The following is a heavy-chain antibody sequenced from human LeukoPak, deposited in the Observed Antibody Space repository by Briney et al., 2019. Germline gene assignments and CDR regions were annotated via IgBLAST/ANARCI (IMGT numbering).Heavy chain of an antibody. CDR1: GGSFSGYY. J-gene: IGHJ4*02. D-gene: IGHD3-10*01. V-gene: IGHV4-59*08. CDR3: ARHNYYGSGSTIDY. Sequence: PSETLSLTCAVYGGSFSGYYWSWIRQPPGKGLEWIGYIYYSGSTNYNPSLKSRVTISVDTSKNQFSLKLSSVTAADTAVYYCARHNYYGSGSTIDYWGQGTLVTVSS. CDR2: IYYSGST.